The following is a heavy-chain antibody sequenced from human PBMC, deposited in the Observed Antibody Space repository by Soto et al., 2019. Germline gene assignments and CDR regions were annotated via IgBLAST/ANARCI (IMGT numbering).Heavy chain of an antibody. D-gene: IGHD6-13*01. CDR1: GYSLTSYW. V-gene: IGHV5-51*01. CDR2: IYPGDSDT. CDR3: ARLGIAAAGFFDY. J-gene: IGHJ4*02. Sequence: GESLKISCKGSGYSLTSYWIGRVRQMPGKGLEWMGIIYPGDSDTRYSPSFQGQVTISADKSISTAYLQWSSLKASDTAMYYCARLGIAAAGFFDYWGQGTLVTVSS.